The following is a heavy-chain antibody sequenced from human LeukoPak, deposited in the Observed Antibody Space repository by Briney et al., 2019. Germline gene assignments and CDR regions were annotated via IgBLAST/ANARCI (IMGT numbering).Heavy chain of an antibody. D-gene: IGHD1-26*01. Sequence: SETLSLTCTVSSGSINTFYWSWIRQPPGKGPEWIGFISETGTTNYNPSLNSRVSISMDVSKQQFSLTLTSVTAADTAVYHCARDQAGEEVGAIDYWGQGTLVTVSS. CDR1: SGSINTFY. V-gene: IGHV4-59*01. CDR2: ISETGTT. J-gene: IGHJ4*02. CDR3: ARDQAGEEVGAIDY.